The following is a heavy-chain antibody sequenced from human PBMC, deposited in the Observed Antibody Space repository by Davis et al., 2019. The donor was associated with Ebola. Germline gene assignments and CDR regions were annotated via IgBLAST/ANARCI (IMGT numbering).Heavy chain of an antibody. CDR3: ARDTESSGIRHYYYYMDV. V-gene: IGHV4-4*07. J-gene: IGHJ6*03. Sequence: PSETLSLTCTVSGYSISSGYYWGWIRQPAETGLEWIGRIYPNGSTNYNPSLRSRVTMSVDTSKNQFSLKLSPVTAADTAVYYCARDTESSGIRHYYYYMDVWGKGTTVTVSS. D-gene: IGHD1-14*01. CDR2: IYPNGST. CDR1: GYSISSGYY.